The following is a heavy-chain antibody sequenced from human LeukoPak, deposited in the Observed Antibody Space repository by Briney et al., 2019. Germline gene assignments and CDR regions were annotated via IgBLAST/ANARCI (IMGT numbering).Heavy chain of an antibody. CDR3: ARGGLYCSSTSCQGYYYYYYMDV. Sequence: ASVKVSCKASGGTFSSYAISWVRQAPGQGLELMGGIIPIFGTANYAQKFQGRVTITTDESTSTASMELGSLRSDDTAVYYCARGGLYCSSTSCQGYYYYYYMDVWGKGPTVTVSS. CDR2: IIPIFGTA. V-gene: IGHV1-69*05. J-gene: IGHJ6*03. CDR1: GGTFSSYA. D-gene: IGHD2-2*01.